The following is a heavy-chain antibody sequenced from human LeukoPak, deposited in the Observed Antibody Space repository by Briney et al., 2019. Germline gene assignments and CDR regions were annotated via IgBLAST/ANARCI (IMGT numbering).Heavy chain of an antibody. Sequence: SGTQSLTCAVSGGSISSSNWWSWVRQPPGKGLEWIGEIYHSGSTNYNPSLKSRVTISVDKSKNQFSLKLSSVTAADTAVYYCATPGIAVAGTGHFQHWGQGTLVTVSS. V-gene: IGHV4-4*02. CDR1: GGSISSSNW. CDR3: ATPGIAVAGTGHFQH. D-gene: IGHD6-19*01. J-gene: IGHJ1*01. CDR2: IYHSGST.